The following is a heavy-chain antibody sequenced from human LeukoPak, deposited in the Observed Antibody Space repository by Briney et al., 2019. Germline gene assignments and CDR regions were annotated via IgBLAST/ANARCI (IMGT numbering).Heavy chain of an antibody. D-gene: IGHD5-18*01. CDR2: IYYSGST. J-gene: IGHJ4*02. V-gene: IGHV4-61*01. CDR3: ARDGYNYGGRLLDY. CDR1: GGSVSSGSYY. Sequence: SETLSLTCTVSGGSVSSGSYYWSWIRQPPGKGLEWIGYIYYSGSTNYNPSLKSRVTISVDTSKNQFSLKLSSVTAADTAVYYCARDGYNYGGRLLDYWGQGTLVTVSS.